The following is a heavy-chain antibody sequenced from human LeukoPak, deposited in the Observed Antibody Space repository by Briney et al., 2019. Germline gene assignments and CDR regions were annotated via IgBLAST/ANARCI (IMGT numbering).Heavy chain of an antibody. V-gene: IGHV1-18*01. Sequence: GASVKVSCKASGYTFTSYGISWVRQAPGQGLEWMGWISAYNSNTNYAQKLQGRVTMTTDTSTSTAYMELRSLRSDDTAVYYCARETFYYGSGSEKNLDYWGQGTLVTVSS. CDR1: GYTFTSYG. CDR2: ISAYNSNT. D-gene: IGHD3-10*01. J-gene: IGHJ4*02. CDR3: ARETFYYGSGSEKNLDY.